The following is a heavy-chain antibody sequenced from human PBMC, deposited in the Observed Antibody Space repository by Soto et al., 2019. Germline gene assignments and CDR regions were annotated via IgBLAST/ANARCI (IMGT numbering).Heavy chain of an antibody. CDR3: ARDAPGAAPY. V-gene: IGHV4-31*03. CDR2: INYRGTT. Sequence: QVQLQESGPGLVKPSQTLSLTCTVSGGSINNGDYYWNWIRQHPEKGLEWMGYINYRGTTFYSPSLKSRITISVDTSKNQFSLKLSSVTAADTAVYYCARDAPGAAPYWGQGTLVTVSS. CDR1: GGSINNGDYY. J-gene: IGHJ4*02. D-gene: IGHD6-13*01.